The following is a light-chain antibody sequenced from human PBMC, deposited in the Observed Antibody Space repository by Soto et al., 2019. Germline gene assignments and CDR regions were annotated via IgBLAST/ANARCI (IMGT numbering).Light chain of an antibody. Sequence: DIQMTQSPSSLSASVGDRVTITCRASRSISSYLNWYQQKPGKAPNLLIYAASNLQSGVPSRFSGSGAGTDFTLTISSLQPEDFATYYCQQSQSSPLTFGPGTKVDVK. V-gene: IGKV1-39*01. J-gene: IGKJ3*01. CDR2: AAS. CDR1: RSISSY. CDR3: QQSQSSPLT.